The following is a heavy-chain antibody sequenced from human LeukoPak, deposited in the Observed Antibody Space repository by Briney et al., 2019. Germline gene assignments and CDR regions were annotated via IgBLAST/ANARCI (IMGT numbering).Heavy chain of an antibody. V-gene: IGHV3-7*03. CDR2: VKQDGIET. CDR1: GFTFSNYW. Sequence: GGSLRLSCAASGFTFSNYWINWVRQAPGKGLEWVANVKQDGIETNYLHSVEGRFTISRDNAKNSAYLQMNSLRAEDTAVYYCARGGGAFCGGDCHRNFDSWGQGTLVTVSS. D-gene: IGHD2-21*02. J-gene: IGHJ4*02. CDR3: ARGGGAFCGGDCHRNFDS.